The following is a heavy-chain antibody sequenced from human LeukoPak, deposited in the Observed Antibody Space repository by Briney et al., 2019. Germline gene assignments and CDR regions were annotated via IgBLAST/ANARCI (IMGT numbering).Heavy chain of an antibody. D-gene: IGHD6-13*01. V-gene: IGHV4-30-2*01. Sequence: SETLSLTCTVSGASVTSGGFYWSWIRQPPGKGLEWLGYIHQSGDTYSNPSLKSRATVSMDTSTNQFSLNLRFVTAADTAVYYCARLKAADPQLDWWGQGTLVTVSS. CDR3: ARLKAADPQLDW. CDR1: GASVTSGGFY. J-gene: IGHJ4*02. CDR2: IHQSGDT.